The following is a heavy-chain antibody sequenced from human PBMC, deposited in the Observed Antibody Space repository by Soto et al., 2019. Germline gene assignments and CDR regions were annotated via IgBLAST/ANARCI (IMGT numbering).Heavy chain of an antibody. CDR3: ARVGVGYSSGWYPYGMDV. V-gene: IGHV4-59*01. CDR2: IYYSGST. D-gene: IGHD6-19*01. CDR1: GGSIRSYY. J-gene: IGHJ6*02. Sequence: SQTLSLTCTVSGGSIRSYYWTWIRQPPGKGLEWIGYIYYSGSTNYNPSLKSRVTISVDTSKNQFSLKLSSVTAADTAVYYCARVGVGYSSGWYPYGMDVWGQGTTVPVSS.